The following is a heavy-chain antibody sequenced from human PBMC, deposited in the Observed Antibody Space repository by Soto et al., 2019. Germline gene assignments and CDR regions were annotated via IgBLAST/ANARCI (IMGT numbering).Heavy chain of an antibody. D-gene: IGHD1-26*01. J-gene: IGHJ4*01. Sequence: SETRSRTCTVSGGCVTSTSYYWSWIRQPPGKRLEWIGYMHYSGSTNYNPSLKSRVTISVDTSKNQFSLNLSSVTAADTAVSYWGRAWEHLYFDYWGQGTLVTVCS. V-gene: IGHV4-61*01. CDR2: MHYSGST. CDR1: GGCVTSTSYY. CDR3: GRAWEHLYFDY.